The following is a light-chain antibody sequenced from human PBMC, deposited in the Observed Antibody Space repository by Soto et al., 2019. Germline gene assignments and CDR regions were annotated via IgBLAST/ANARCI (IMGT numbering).Light chain of an antibody. CDR3: AVWDDNLNSVV. Sequence: QSVLTQPPSASGSPGQSVTISCTGTSSDVGTYDYVSWYQQHPGKAPKLLIYTNNRRPSEVPDRFSGSKSGTSASLAISGLQSEDEADYYCAVWDDNLNSVVFGGGTKLTVL. J-gene: IGLJ2*01. V-gene: IGLV2-8*01. CDR1: SSDVGTYDY. CDR2: TNN.